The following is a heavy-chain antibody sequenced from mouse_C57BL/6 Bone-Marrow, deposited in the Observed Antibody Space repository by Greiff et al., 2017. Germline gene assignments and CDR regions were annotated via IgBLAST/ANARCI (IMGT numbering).Heavy chain of an antibody. CDR2: ISSGSSTI. Sequence: EVKLVESGGGLVKPGGSLKLSCAASGFTFSDYGMHWVRQAPEKGLEWVAYISSGSSTIYYADTVKGRFTISRDNAKNTLFLQMTSLRSEDTAMYYGGRRNGYDDAMDYWGQGTSVTVSS. CDR1: GFTFSDYG. V-gene: IGHV5-17*01. D-gene: IGHD2-2*01. J-gene: IGHJ4*01. CDR3: GRRNGYDDAMDY.